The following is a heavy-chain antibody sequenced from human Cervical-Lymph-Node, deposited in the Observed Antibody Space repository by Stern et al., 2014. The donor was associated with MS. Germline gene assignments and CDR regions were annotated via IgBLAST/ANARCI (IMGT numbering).Heavy chain of an antibody. CDR2: ITNVGST. V-gene: IGHV3-53*01. D-gene: IGHD1-1*01. CDR3: ARDTSSPERSDW. J-gene: IGHJ4*02. Sequence: MQLVESGGGVIQPGGSLSLPCTASGFTVSGASMTWVRKAPGKGREWVSLITNVGSTFYTDSVKGRFTISRDDSKNTVYLHMTSLRAEDTAMYYCARDTSSPERSDWWGQGTLVTVSS. CDR1: GFTVSGAS.